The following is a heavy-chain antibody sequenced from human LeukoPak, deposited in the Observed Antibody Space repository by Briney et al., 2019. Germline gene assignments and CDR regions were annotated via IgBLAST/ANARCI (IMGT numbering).Heavy chain of an antibody. J-gene: IGHJ3*02. CDR1: GFTFNSYG. CDR2: IRYDGSKK. CDR3: AKKTIVGATVDAFDI. D-gene: IGHD1-26*01. V-gene: IGHV3-30*02. Sequence: GGSLRLSCAASGFTFNSYGMHWVRQAPGKGLEWVAFIRYDGSKKYYADSVTGRFTISRDNSKNTLFLQMNSLRAEDMAVYYCAKKTIVGATVDAFDIWGQGTMVTVSS.